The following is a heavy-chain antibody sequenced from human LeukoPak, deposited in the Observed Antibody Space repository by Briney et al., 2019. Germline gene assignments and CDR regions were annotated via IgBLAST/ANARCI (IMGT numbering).Heavy chain of an antibody. CDR1: GFTFSSYA. D-gene: IGHD3-22*01. CDR2: ISGSGGST. J-gene: IGHJ4*02. Sequence: GRSLRLSCAASGFTFSSYAMYWVRQAPGKGLEWVSAISGSGGSTYYADSVKGRFTISRDNSKNTLYLQMNSLRAEDTAVYYCAKHKSMIVVVTADYWGQGTLVTVSS. V-gene: IGHV3-23*01. CDR3: AKHKSMIVVVTADY.